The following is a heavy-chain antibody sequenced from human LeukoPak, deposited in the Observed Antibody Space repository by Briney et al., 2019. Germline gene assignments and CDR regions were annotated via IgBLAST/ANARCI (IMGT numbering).Heavy chain of an antibody. CDR3: ARDNKNRALDY. CDR1: GFTFSSYG. Sequence: GGSLRLSCAASGFTFSSYGMHWVPQAPGKGPEWVAVIWYDGSDKYYAGSVKGRFTISRDISKNTLYLQVNSLRAEDTAVYYCARDNKNRALDYWGQGTLVTVSS. CDR2: IWYDGSDK. D-gene: IGHD1-14*01. J-gene: IGHJ4*02. V-gene: IGHV3-33*01.